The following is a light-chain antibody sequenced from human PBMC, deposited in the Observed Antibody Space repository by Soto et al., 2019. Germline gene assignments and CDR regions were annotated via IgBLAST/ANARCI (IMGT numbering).Light chain of an antibody. CDR1: QDISNY. J-gene: IGKJ5*01. CDR3: QQYDNLFT. CDR2: DAS. Sequence: DIQMTQSPSSLSASVGDRVTITCQASQDISNYLTWYQQKPGKAPKLLIYDASNLETGVPSRFSGSGSGTDFTFTISSLQPEDIATYYCQQYDNLFTFGQGTRLEIK. V-gene: IGKV1-33*01.